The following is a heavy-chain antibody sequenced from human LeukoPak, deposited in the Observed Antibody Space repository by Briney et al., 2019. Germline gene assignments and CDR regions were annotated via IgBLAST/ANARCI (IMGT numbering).Heavy chain of an antibody. CDR1: GFTFSNYW. D-gene: IGHD1-7*01. CDR2: INNDGSST. CDR3: ARPDLMRELRFDP. J-gene: IGHJ5*02. Sequence: PGGSLRLSCAVSGFTFSNYWMHWVRQAPGKGLVWVSCINNDGSSTDYADSVKGRFTISRDNAKNTLYLQMNSLRAEDTAVYYCARPDLMRELRFDPWGQGTLVTVSS. V-gene: IGHV3-74*01.